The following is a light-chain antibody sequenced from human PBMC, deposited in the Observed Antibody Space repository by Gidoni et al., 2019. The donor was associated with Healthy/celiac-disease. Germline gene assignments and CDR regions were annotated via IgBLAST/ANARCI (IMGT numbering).Light chain of an antibody. Sequence: EIVLTQSPGTLSLSPGERATLSCRASQSVSSSYLAWYQQKPGQAPRLIIYGASSRATGIPDRFSGSGSGTDFTLTISRLEPEDFAVYYCQQYVSSGWTFGQGTKVEIK. CDR1: QSVSSSY. V-gene: IGKV3-20*01. J-gene: IGKJ1*01. CDR2: GAS. CDR3: QQYVSSGWT.